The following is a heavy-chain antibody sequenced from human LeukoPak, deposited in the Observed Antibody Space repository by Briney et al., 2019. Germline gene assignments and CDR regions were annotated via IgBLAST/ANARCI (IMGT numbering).Heavy chain of an antibody. D-gene: IGHD3-16*01. J-gene: IGHJ4*02. CDR2: IWYDGSNK. Sequence: GGSLRLSCAASGFTFSDSWMHWVRQAPGKGLEWVSLIWYDGSNKYYADSVKGRFTISRDNSKNTLYLQMNSLRAEDTAVYYCARDWGKGDYWGQGTLVTVSS. CDR3: ARDWGKGDY. V-gene: IGHV3-33*08. CDR1: GFTFSDSW.